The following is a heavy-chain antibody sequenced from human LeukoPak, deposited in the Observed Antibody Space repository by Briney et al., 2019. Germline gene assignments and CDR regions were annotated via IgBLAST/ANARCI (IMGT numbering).Heavy chain of an antibody. CDR3: AKDRFSYSSGWFDY. D-gene: IGHD6-19*01. CDR1: GFTFSSYA. Sequence: PAGGSLRLSWAASGFTFSSYAMSWVRQAPGKGLEWVSAISGSGGSTYYADSVKGRFTISRDNSKNTLYLQMNSLRAEDTAVYYCAKDRFSYSSGWFDYWGQGTLVTVSS. J-gene: IGHJ4*02. CDR2: ISGSGGST. V-gene: IGHV3-23*01.